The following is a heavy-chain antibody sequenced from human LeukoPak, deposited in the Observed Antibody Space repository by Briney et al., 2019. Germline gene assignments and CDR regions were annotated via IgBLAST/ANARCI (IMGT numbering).Heavy chain of an antibody. CDR1: GYTFTSYG. V-gene: IGHV1-18*01. Sequence: ASVKVSCKASGYTFTSYGISWVRQAPGQGLEWMGWISAYNGNTNYAQKLQGRVTMTTDKSTSTAYMELSSLRSEDTAVYYCARSQTKYSSGWFDPWGQGTLVTVSS. CDR3: ARSQTKYSSGWFDP. J-gene: IGHJ5*02. CDR2: ISAYNGNT. D-gene: IGHD6-25*01.